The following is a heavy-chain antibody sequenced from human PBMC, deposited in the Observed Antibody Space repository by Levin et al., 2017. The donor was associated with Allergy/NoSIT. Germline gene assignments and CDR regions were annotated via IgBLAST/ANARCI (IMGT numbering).Heavy chain of an antibody. V-gene: IGHV3-66*01. D-gene: IGHD5-24*01. CDR2: IHSDGAT. Sequence: GGSLRLSCAASGFIVSANYMSWVRQAPGKGLEWVSVIHSDGATYYADSVKDRFTISRDSSKNTLYLQMNSLRAEDTAVYYCAKDPGYNKGTEFDPWGQGTLVTVSS. J-gene: IGHJ5*02. CDR3: AKDPGYNKGTEFDP. CDR1: GFIVSANY.